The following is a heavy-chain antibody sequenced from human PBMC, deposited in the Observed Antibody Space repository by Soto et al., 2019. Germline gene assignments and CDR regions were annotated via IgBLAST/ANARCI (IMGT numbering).Heavy chain of an antibody. CDR2: IIPIFGTA. CDR1: GGTFSSYA. V-gene: IGHV1-69*01. D-gene: IGHD6-13*01. Sequence: QVQLVQSGAEVKKPGSSVKVSCKASGGTFSSYAISWVRQAPGQGLEWMGGIIPIFGTANYAQKFQGRVTITADESTSTAYMELGSLRSEDTAVYYCSGSAYSSSWSQNYYFDYWGQGTLVTVSS. J-gene: IGHJ4*02. CDR3: SGSAYSSSWSQNYYFDY.